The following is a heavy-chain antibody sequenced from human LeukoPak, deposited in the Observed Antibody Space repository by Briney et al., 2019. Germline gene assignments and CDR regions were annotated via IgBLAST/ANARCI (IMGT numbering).Heavy chain of an antibody. V-gene: IGHV4-4*07. CDR3: ARDRYSSGWYRFGWFDP. CDR2: IYTSGST. Sequence: PSETLSLTCTVSGGSISSYYWSWIRQPAGKGLEWIGRIYTSGSTNYNPSLKSRVTMSVDTSKNQFSLKLSSVTAADTAVYYCARDRYSSGWYRFGWFDPWGQGTLVTVSS. CDR1: GGSISSYY. J-gene: IGHJ5*02. D-gene: IGHD6-19*01.